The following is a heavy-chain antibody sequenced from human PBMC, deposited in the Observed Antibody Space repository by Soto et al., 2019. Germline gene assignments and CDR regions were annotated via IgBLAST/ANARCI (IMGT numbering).Heavy chain of an antibody. CDR3: AKYYYDSSGFDY. CDR2: ISYDGSNK. J-gene: IGHJ4*02. D-gene: IGHD3-22*01. V-gene: IGHV3-30*18. Sequence: GGSLRLSCAASGFTFSSYGMHWVRQAPGKGLEWVAVISYDGSNKYYADSVKGRFTISRDNSKNTLYLQMNSLRAEDTAVYYCAKYYYDSSGFDYWGQGTLVTVSS. CDR1: GFTFSSYG.